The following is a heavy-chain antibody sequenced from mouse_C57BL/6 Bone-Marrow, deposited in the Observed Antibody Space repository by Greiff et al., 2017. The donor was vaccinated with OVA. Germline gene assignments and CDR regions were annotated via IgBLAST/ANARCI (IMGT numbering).Heavy chain of an antibody. Sequence: VQLQQSGAELARPGASVKMSCKASGYTFTSYTMHWVKQRPGQGLEWIGYINPSSGYTKYNQKFKDKATLTADKSSSTAYMQLSSLTSEDSAVYYCARTVLLRYYAMDYWGQGTSVTVSS. CDR1: GYTFTSYT. V-gene: IGHV1-4*01. J-gene: IGHJ4*01. CDR3: ARTVLLRYYAMDY. CDR2: INPSSGYT. D-gene: IGHD1-1*01.